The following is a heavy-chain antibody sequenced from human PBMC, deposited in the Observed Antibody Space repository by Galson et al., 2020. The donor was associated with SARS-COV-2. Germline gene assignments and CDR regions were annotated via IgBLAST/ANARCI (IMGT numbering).Heavy chain of an antibody. CDR2: ISYDGSNK. CDR3: ARDSRLILGGRTPDY. V-gene: IGHV3-30-3*01. D-gene: IGHD3-16*01. CDR1: GFTFSAYG. Sequence: GGSLRLSCAASGFTFSAYGMHWVRQAPGKGLEWVAVISYDGSNKYYADSVKGRFTISRDNSKNTLYLQVNNLRAEDTAVYYCARDSRLILGGRTPDYWGQGTLVTVSS. J-gene: IGHJ4*02.